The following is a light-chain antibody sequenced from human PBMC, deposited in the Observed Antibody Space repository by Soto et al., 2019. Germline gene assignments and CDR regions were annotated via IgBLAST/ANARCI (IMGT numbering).Light chain of an antibody. Sequence: DIQMTQSPSSLSTHVGDRVSITCRASRPISMYLNWYQQKLGKAPQLLIYAASTLQSGVPSRFSASGSGTDFTLTIDSLQPEDFATYFCQQGYGTPFTFGQGTRLEIK. J-gene: IGKJ5*01. CDR1: RPISMY. V-gene: IGKV1-39*01. CDR3: QQGYGTPFT. CDR2: AAS.